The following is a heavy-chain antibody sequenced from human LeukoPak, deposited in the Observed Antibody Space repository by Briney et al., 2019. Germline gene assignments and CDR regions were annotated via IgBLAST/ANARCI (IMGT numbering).Heavy chain of an antibody. J-gene: IGHJ4*02. CDR3: AKVYHRRNRDQHTDY. V-gene: IGHV3-30*18. CDR1: GFTFSSYG. Sequence: GRSLRLSCAASGFTFSSYGMHWVRQAPGKGLEWVAVISYDGSNKYYADSVKGRFTISRDNSKNTLYLQMNSLRAEDTAVYYCAKVYHRRNRDQHTDYWGQGTLVTVSS. CDR2: ISYDGSNK. D-gene: IGHD1-14*01.